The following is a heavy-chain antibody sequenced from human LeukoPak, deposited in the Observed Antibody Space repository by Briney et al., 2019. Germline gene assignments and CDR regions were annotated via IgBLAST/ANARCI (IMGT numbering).Heavy chain of an antibody. Sequence: GGSLRLSCAASGFTFSSYAMSWVRQAPGKGLEWVSGLSGSGGRTDYADPVKGRFTISRDNSKNTLYLQMNSLRADDTAVYYCAKAAHTSDYLGQDYWGQGTLVTVSS. D-gene: IGHD3-22*01. CDR1: GFTFSSYA. V-gene: IGHV3-23*01. J-gene: IGHJ4*02. CDR2: LSGSGGRT. CDR3: AKAAHTSDYLGQDY.